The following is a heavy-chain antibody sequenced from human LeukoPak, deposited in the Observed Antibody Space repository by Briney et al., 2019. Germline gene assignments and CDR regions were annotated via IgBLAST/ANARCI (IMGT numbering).Heavy chain of an antibody. CDR1: GGSISTSSYY. CDR3: ARNTAVADADY. D-gene: IGHD6-19*01. Sequence: SETLSLTCTVSGGSISTSSYYWGWIRQPPGKGLECIGNIYYSGSTYYNPSLKSRVTISVDTSKNQFSLKLSSVTAADTAVYYCARNTAVADADYWGQGTLVTVSS. V-gene: IGHV4-39*07. CDR2: IYYSGST. J-gene: IGHJ4*02.